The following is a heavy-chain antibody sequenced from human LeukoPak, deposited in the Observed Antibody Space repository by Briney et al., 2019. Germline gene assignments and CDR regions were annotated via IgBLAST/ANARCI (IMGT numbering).Heavy chain of an antibody. V-gene: IGHV4-30-4*08. Sequence: PSETLSLTCTVSGGSISSDDYYWTWIRQPPGEGLEWIGYMFYSGSTFYNPSLKSRVTISVDTSKNHFSLKLSSVTAADTAVYYCAREVRPCTGDCNSGPFDIWGQGTLVTVSS. CDR2: MFYSGST. CDR3: AREVRPCTGDCNSGPFDI. D-gene: IGHD2-21*02. CDR1: GGSISSDDYY. J-gene: IGHJ3*02.